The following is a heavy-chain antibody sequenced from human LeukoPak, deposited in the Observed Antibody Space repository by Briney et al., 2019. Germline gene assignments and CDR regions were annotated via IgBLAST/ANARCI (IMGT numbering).Heavy chain of an antibody. D-gene: IGHD6-19*01. V-gene: IGHV4-28*01. CDR2: IYYSGST. CDR1: GYSISSSNW. Sequence: SETLSLTCAVSGYSISSSNWWGWIRQPPGKGLEWIGYIYYSGSTYCNPSLKSRVIMSVDTSKNQFSLKLSSVTAVDTAVYYCARSASPYSSEYYFDYWGQGTLVTVSS. J-gene: IGHJ4*02. CDR3: ARSASPYSSEYYFDY.